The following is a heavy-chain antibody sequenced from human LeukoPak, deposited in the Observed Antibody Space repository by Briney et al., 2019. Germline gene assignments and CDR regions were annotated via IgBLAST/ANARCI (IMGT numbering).Heavy chain of an antibody. CDR2: LNPNSENT. Sequence: ASVKVSCKASGYIFTNYDVNWVRQAPGQGLEWLGWLNPNSENTDYAQKFQGRVTITRNTSISTAYLEMSSRRPEDTAVYYCARGARITIFGVVRSGTFDIWGQGTMVTVSS. D-gene: IGHD3-3*01. V-gene: IGHV1-8*03. J-gene: IGHJ3*02. CDR1: GYIFTNYD. CDR3: ARGARITIFGVVRSGTFDI.